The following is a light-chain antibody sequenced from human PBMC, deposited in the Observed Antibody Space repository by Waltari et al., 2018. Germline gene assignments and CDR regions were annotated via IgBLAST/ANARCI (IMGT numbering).Light chain of an antibody. V-gene: IGKV1-5*03. J-gene: IGKJ4*01. Sequence: TCRASECVKNNLAWYQHQPGKAPKVLVHKASRLESGVPSRFSGSGYGTEFTLTISSLEPDDFATYYCHQYNTLPLTFGGGTKVEIK. CDR1: ECVKNN. CDR2: KAS. CDR3: HQYNTLPLT.